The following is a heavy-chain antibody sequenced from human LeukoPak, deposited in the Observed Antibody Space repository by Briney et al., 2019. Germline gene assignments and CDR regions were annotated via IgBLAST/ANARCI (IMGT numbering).Heavy chain of an antibody. J-gene: IGHJ5*02. Sequence: GGSLRLSCAASGFTFSSYSMNWVRQAPGKGLEWVSSISSSSSYIYYADSVKGRFTISRDNTKNSLYLQMISLRAEDTAVYYCARDWNYYGSGSSSGFDPWGQGTLVTVSS. V-gene: IGHV3-21*01. CDR3: ARDWNYYGSGSSSGFDP. D-gene: IGHD3-10*01. CDR1: GFTFSSYS. CDR2: ISSSSSYI.